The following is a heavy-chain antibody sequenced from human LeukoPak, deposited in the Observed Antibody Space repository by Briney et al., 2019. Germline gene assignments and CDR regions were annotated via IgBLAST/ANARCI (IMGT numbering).Heavy chain of an antibody. CDR3: AKDRSAMVKSFDY. J-gene: IGHJ4*02. Sequence: GGSLRLSCAASGFTFSSYEMNWVRQAPGKGLEWVAVISYDGSNKYYADSVKGRFTISRDNSKNTLYLQMNSLRAEDTAVYYCAKDRSAMVKSFDYWGQGTLVTVSS. V-gene: IGHV3-30*04. CDR1: GFTFSSYE. CDR2: ISYDGSNK. D-gene: IGHD5-18*01.